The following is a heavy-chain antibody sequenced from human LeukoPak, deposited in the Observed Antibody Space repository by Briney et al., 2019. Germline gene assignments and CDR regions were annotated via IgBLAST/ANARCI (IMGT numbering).Heavy chain of an antibody. Sequence: GESLKISCKGSGYSFTSYWIGWVRQMPGKGLEWMGIIYPGDSDTRYSPSFQGQVTISADKSISTAYLQWSSLKASDTAMYYCARRAAETYNWNPHNWFDPWGQGTLVTVSS. J-gene: IGHJ5*02. CDR1: GYSFTSYW. CDR3: ARRAAETYNWNPHNWFDP. CDR2: IYPGDSDT. D-gene: IGHD1-20*01. V-gene: IGHV5-51*01.